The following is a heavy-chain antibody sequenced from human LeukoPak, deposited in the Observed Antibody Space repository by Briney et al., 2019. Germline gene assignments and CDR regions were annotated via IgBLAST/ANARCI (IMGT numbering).Heavy chain of an antibody. J-gene: IGHJ6*03. Sequence: TGGSLRLSCAASGFTFSSYTMNWVRQAPGKGLEWVSSISSSSSYIYYADSVKGRFTISRDNAKNSLYLQMNSLRAEDTAVYYCARDQNSSSWWNYYYYYYMDVWGKGTTVTVSS. D-gene: IGHD6-13*01. V-gene: IGHV3-21*01. CDR1: GFTFSSYT. CDR2: ISSSSSYI. CDR3: ARDQNSSSWWNYYYYYYMDV.